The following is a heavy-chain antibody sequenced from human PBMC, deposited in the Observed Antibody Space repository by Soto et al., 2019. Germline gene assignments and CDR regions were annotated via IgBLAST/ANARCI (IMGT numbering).Heavy chain of an antibody. J-gene: IGHJ4*02. Sequence: ASVKVSCKASGYTFTSYYMHWVRQAPGQGLEWMGIINPSGGSTCYAQKFQGRVTMTRDTSTSTVYMEPSSLRSEDTAVYYCARGGPRDYYDSSGYPGYWGQGTLVTVSS. V-gene: IGHV1-46*01. CDR1: GYTFTSYY. D-gene: IGHD3-22*01. CDR2: INPSGGST. CDR3: ARGGPRDYYDSSGYPGY.